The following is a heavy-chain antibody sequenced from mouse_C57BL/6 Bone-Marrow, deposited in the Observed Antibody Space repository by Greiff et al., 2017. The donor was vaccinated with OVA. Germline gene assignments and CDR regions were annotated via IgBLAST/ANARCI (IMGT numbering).Heavy chain of an antibody. Sequence: VQLQQSGAELAKPGASVKLSCKASGYTFTSYWMHWVKQRPGQGLEWIGYINPSSGYTKYNQKFKDKATLTADKSSSPAYMQLSSLTYEDSAVYYCETDNYVWYFDVWGTGTPVTVSS. CDR2: INPSSGYT. D-gene: IGHD1-3*01. CDR1: GYTFTSYW. V-gene: IGHV1-7*01. J-gene: IGHJ1*03. CDR3: ETDNYVWYFDV.